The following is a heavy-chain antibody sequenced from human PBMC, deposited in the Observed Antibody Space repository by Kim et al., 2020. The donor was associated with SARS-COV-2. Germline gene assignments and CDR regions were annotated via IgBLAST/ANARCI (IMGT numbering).Heavy chain of an antibody. CDR2: TIPVLDGI. V-gene: IGHV1-69*16. CDR1: GGSFSSNS. Sequence: SVKVSCKASGGSFSSNSIHWVRQAPGHGLEWVGRTIPVLDGIAYAQRIQGRVTITTDASTATVYMELSSLTSEDTAVYYCATSPGTDSPSYGVHVW. CDR3: ATSPGTDSPSYGVHV. D-gene: IGHD3-3*01. J-gene: IGHJ6*01.